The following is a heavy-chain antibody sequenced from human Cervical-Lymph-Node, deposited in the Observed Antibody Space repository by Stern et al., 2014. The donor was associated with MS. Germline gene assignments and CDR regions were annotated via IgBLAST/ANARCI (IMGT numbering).Heavy chain of an antibody. CDR3: ARDTSSPERSDW. CDR1: GFTVSRDY. Sequence: EVQLEESGGGVIQPGGSLRLSCTASGFTVSRDYMTWVRQAPGKGLEWVSLITNVGSTFYTDSVKGRFTISRDDSKNTVYLHMTSLIAEDTAMYYCARDTSSPERSDWWGQGTLVTVSS. CDR2: ITNVGST. D-gene: IGHD1-1*01. V-gene: IGHV3-53*01. J-gene: IGHJ4*02.